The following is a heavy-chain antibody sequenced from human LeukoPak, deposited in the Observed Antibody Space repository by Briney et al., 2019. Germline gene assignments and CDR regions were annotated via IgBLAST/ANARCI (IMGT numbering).Heavy chain of an antibody. CDR1: GGSFSGYY. Sequence: SETLSLTCAVCGGSFSGYYWSLIRQPPGKGLEWIGEINHSGSTNYNPSLKSRVTISVDTSKNQFSLKLSSVTAADTAVYYCARGYGSGADWGQGTLVTVSS. CDR2: INHSGST. J-gene: IGHJ4*02. D-gene: IGHD3-10*01. V-gene: IGHV4-34*01. CDR3: ARGYGSGAD.